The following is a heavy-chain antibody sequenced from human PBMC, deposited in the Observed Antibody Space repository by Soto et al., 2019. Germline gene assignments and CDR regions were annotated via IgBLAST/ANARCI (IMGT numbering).Heavy chain of an antibody. J-gene: IGHJ4*02. CDR3: ALSGYRYYFDY. V-gene: IGHV4-31*03. Sequence: PSETRSLTCTVSGGYISSGGYYWSWIRQHPGKGLEWIGYIYYSGSTYYNPSLKSRVTISVDTSKNQFSLKLSSVTAADTAVYYCALSGYRYYFDYWGQGTLVTVSS. D-gene: IGHD3-22*01. CDR2: IYYSGST. CDR1: GGYISSGGYY.